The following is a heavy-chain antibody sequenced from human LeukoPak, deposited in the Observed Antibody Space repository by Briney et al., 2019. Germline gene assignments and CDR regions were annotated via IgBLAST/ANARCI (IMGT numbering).Heavy chain of an antibody. Sequence: GGSLRLSCAASGFTFSSYAMSWVRQAPGKGLEWVSAISGSGGSTYYADSVKGRFTISRDNSKNTLYLQMNSLRAEDTAVYYCAKAPGDCSCGSCYSISIDSWGQGTLVTVSS. CDR3: AKAPGDCSCGSCYSISIDS. D-gene: IGHD2-15*01. J-gene: IGHJ4*02. CDR2: ISGSGGST. V-gene: IGHV3-23*01. CDR1: GFTFSSYA.